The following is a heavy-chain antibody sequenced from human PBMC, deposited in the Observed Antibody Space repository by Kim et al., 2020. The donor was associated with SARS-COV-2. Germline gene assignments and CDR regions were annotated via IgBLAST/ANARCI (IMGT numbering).Heavy chain of an antibody. V-gene: IGHV3-33*06. CDR3: AKGHDYREGGYFDY. D-gene: IGHD4-17*01. J-gene: IGHJ4*02. CDR2: IWYDGTND. Sequence: GGSLRLSCAASGFTFNSYGMHWVRQAPGKGLEWVALIWYDGTNDYYADSVKGRFTVSRDNSKDTLYLQLNSLRAEDTAVYYCAKGHDYREGGYFDYWGQGTLVTVSS. CDR1: GFTFNSYG.